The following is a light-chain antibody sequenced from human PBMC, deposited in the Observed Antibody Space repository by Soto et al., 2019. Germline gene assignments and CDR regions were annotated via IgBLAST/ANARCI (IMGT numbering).Light chain of an antibody. CDR3: CSYAGTSSHTV. J-gene: IGLJ7*01. Sequence: QSALTQPASVSGSPGQTITISCTGTSSDVGSYTLVSWYQHQPGKAPKLMISEVSKRPAGISDRFSGSKSCSTASLTISVPQAEDDADYYGCSYAGTSSHTVFGGGTQLTVL. V-gene: IGLV2-23*02. CDR1: SSDVGSYTL. CDR2: EVS.